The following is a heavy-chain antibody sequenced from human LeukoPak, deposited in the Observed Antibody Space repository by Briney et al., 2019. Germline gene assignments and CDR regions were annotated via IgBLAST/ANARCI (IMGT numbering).Heavy chain of an antibody. CDR2: INHSGST. D-gene: IGHD6-19*01. CDR3: ASARGEWLVHNWFDP. CDR1: GGSFSGYY. Sequence: SETLSLTCAVYGGSFSGYYWSWIRQPPGKGLEWIGEINHSGSTNYNPSLKSRVTISVDTSKNQFSLKLSSVTAADTAVYYCASARGEWLVHNWFDPWGQGTLVTVSS. V-gene: IGHV4-34*01. J-gene: IGHJ5*02.